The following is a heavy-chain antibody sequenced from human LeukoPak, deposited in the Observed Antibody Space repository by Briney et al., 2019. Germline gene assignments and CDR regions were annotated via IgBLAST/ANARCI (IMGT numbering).Heavy chain of an antibody. D-gene: IGHD3-10*01. J-gene: IGHJ4*02. CDR3: ARHGLWFGDTIDY. Sequence: SETLSLTCTVSGGSISSGDYYWSWIRQPPGKGLEWIGYIYYSGSTNYNPSLKSRVTISVDTSKNQFSLKLSSVTAADTAVYYCARHGLWFGDTIDYWGQGTLVTVSS. CDR2: IYYSGST. CDR1: GGSISSGDYY. V-gene: IGHV4-30-4*01.